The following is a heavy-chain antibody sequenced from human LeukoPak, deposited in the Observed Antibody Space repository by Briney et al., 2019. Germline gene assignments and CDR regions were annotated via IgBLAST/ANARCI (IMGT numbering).Heavy chain of an antibody. CDR2: TSSSSYI. CDR1: GFTFSSYS. D-gene: IGHD4-11*01. J-gene: IGHJ6*03. V-gene: IGHV3-21*01. CDR3: ARRGVTTRYYYYYYMDV. Sequence: GGFLRLSCAASGFTFSSYSMNWVRQAPGKGLEWVSSTSSSSYIYYADSVKGRFTISRDNAKNSLYLQMNSLRAEDTAVYYCARRGVTTRYYYYYYMDVWGKGTTVTVSS.